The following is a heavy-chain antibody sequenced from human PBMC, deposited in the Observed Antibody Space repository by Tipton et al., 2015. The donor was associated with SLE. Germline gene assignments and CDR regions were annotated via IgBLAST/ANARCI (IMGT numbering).Heavy chain of an antibody. CDR2: IKEDGSAK. J-gene: IGHJ5*02. CDR3: ARSVWAGHCTIGICHPSWFEP. Sequence: SLRLSCAASGFIFSNYWMSWVRQAPGKGLEWVANIKEDGSAKYYVDTVKGGCTISRDNSMNSLSLQMNSLRAEDTAVYDCARSVWAGHCTIGICHPSWFEPWGQVTLVTVSS. D-gene: IGHD2-8*01. CDR1: GFIFSNYW. V-gene: IGHV3-7*01.